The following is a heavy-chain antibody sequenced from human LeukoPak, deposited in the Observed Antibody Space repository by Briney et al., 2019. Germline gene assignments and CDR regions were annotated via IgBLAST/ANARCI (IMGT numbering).Heavy chain of an antibody. D-gene: IGHD6-13*01. V-gene: IGHV7-4-1*02. Sequence: ASVKVSCKASGYTFTSYAMNWVRQAPGQGLEWVGRINTDTGNPTYAQGFTGRFVFSLDTSVSTAYLQISSLKAEDTAVYYCARDWAAAAGCSANFDYWGQGTLVTVSS. CDR2: INTDTGNP. CDR3: ARDWAAAAGCSANFDY. J-gene: IGHJ4*02. CDR1: GYTFTSYA.